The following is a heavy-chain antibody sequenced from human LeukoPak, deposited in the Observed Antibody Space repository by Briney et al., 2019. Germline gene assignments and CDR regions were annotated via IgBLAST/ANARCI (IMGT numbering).Heavy chain of an antibody. Sequence: ASVKVSCKASGYTFTNFGVNWVRQAPGQGLEWLGWISPYTGNTNFAQKVRGRVTLTTDTSTSTAYMELGSLRSDNTAVYYCATSPGPDFWSGPRYFHRGGEGTLVAVPS. CDR1: GYTFTNFG. CDR2: ISPYTGNT. D-gene: IGHD3-3*01. CDR3: ATSPGPDFWSGPRYFHR. V-gene: IGHV1-18*01. J-gene: IGHJ1*01.